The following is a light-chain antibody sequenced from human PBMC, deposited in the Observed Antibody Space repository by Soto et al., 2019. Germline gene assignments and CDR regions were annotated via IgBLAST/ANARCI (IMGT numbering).Light chain of an antibody. J-gene: IGKJ2*01. CDR1: QGIRNF. CDR3: QQYDNLPYT. V-gene: IGKV1-33*01. Sequence: DIQMTQSPSSLSASVGDRVTITCQASQGIRNFLNWYQQKTGKAPRLLIYDASKLETGVPTRNSGSVSGAHFIFTINSLQPEDVATYYCQQYDNLPYTFGQGTKLEI. CDR2: DAS.